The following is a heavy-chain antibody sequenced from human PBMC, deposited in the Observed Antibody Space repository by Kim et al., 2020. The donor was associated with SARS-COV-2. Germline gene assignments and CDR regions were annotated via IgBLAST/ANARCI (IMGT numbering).Heavy chain of an antibody. CDR2: ISWNGDNI. CDR1: GFIFDDYA. J-gene: IGHJ4*02. V-gene: IGHV3-9*01. Sequence: GGSLRLSCAASGFIFDDYAMHWVRQAPGKGLEWVSGISWNGDNIDYADSVKGRFTISRDNAENSLYLQMNSLRDDDTAFYYCAKGRYCSGGSCYHFFDYWGQGTLVTVSS. CDR3: AKGRYCSGGSCYHFFDY. D-gene: IGHD2-15*01.